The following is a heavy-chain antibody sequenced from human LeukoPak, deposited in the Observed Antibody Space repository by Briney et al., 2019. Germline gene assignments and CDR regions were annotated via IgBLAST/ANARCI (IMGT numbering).Heavy chain of an antibody. CDR2: ISAYNGNT. V-gene: IGHV1-18*01. D-gene: IGHD3-9*01. Sequence: ASVKVSCKASGYTFTSYGISWVRQAPGQGLEWMGWISAYNGNTNYAQKLQGRVTMTTDTSTSTAYMELRSLRSDDTAVYYCARCRGVELSRYFDWLRENWFDPWGQGTLVTVSS. J-gene: IGHJ5*02. CDR3: ARCRGVELSRYFDWLRENWFDP. CDR1: GYTFTSYG.